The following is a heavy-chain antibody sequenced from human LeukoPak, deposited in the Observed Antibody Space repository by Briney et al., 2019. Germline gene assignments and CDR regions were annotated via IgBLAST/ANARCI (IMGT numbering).Heavy chain of an antibody. Sequence: GGSLRLSCAASGFTFSSYAMHWVRQAPGKGLEYVSAISSNGGSTYYANSVKGRFTVSRDSSKNTLYLHMNGLRAEDTAVYYCARVGDHYHWYLDVWGRGTLVTASS. J-gene: IGHJ2*01. V-gene: IGHV3-64*01. D-gene: IGHD3-10*01. CDR3: ARVGDHYHWYLDV. CDR2: ISSNGGST. CDR1: GFTFSSYA.